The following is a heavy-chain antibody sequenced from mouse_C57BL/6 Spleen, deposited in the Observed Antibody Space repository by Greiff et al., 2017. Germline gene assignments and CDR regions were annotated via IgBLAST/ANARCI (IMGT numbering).Heavy chain of an antibody. CDR3: ARHYGSSYDY. Sequence: EVQLQQSGPELVKPGASVKISCKASGYSFTGYYMNWVKQSPEKSLEWIGEINPSTGGTTSNQKFKAKATLTVDKSSSPAYMQLKSLTSEDSAVYYCARHYGSSYDYWGQGTTLTVSS. D-gene: IGHD1-1*01. V-gene: IGHV1-42*01. CDR1: GYSFTGYY. J-gene: IGHJ2*01. CDR2: INPSTGGT.